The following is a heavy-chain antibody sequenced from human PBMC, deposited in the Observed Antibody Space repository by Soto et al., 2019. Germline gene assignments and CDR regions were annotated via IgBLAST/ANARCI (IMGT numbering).Heavy chain of an antibody. CDR2: IYYSGST. J-gene: IGHJ4*02. V-gene: IGHV4-39*01. Sequence: SETLSLTCTVSGGSISSSSYYWGWIRQPPGKGLEWIGSIYYSGSTYYNPSLKSRVTISVDTSKNQFSLKLSSVTAADTAVYYCARLKEWLTPGDYWGQGTLVTVSS. CDR1: GGSISSSSYY. CDR3: ARLKEWLTPGDY. D-gene: IGHD6-19*01.